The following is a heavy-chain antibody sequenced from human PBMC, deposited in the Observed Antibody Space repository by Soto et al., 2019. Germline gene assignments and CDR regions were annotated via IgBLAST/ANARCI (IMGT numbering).Heavy chain of an antibody. V-gene: IGHV3-9*01. Sequence: EVQLVESGGGLVQPGRSLRLSCAASGFTFDDYAMHWVRQAPGKGLEWVSGISWNSGSIGYADSVKGRFTISRDNAKNSLYLQLNSLSAEDTALYYCAKDMTVTSYYYYGMDVWGQGTTVTVSS. D-gene: IGHD4-17*01. J-gene: IGHJ6*02. CDR1: GFTFDDYA. CDR3: AKDMTVTSYYYYGMDV. CDR2: ISWNSGSI.